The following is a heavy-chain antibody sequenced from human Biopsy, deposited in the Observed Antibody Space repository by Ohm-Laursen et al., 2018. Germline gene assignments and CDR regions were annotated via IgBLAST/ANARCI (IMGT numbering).Heavy chain of an antibody. Sequence: TQTLTLTCSFSGFSLSARGMCVSWIRQAPGKALEWLARVDWDDYRDYSASLQTKLSISKDTSNDQVVLTVNNVDPADTATYYCARTPILIVSAGLVYRHRRHLQGMDVWGQGIAVTVS. CDR2: VDWDDYR. V-gene: IGHV2-70*11. CDR1: GFSLSARGMC. J-gene: IGHJ6*02. CDR3: ARTPILIVSAGLVYRHRRHLQGMDV. D-gene: IGHD6-13*01.